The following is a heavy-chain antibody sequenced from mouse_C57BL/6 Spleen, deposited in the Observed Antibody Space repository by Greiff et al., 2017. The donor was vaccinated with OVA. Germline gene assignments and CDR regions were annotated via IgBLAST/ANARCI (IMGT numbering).Heavy chain of an antibody. V-gene: IGHV1-82*01. CDR3: ARSGSSRTWFAY. D-gene: IGHD1-1*01. CDR2: LYPGDGDT. J-gene: IGHJ3*01. Sequence: QVQLQQSGPELVKPGASVKISCKASGYAFSSSWMNWVKQRPGKGLEWIGRLYPGDGDTNYNGKFKGKATLTADKSSSTAYMQLSSLTSEDSAVYFCARSGSSRTWFAYWGQGTLVTVSA. CDR1: GYAFSSSW.